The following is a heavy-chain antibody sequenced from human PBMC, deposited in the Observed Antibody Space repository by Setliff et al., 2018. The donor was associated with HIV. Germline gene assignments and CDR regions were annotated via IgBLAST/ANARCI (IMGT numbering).Heavy chain of an antibody. CDR2: IYYSGDS. CDR1: GASITSSY. J-gene: IGHJ4*02. CDR3: ARFARDPTD. V-gene: IGHV4-59*08. Sequence: SETLSLTCTVSGASITSSYWTWVRQSPGRGLEYLGYIYYSGDSNYSPSLKSRLSMSLDASTSQFSLRLNSLTAADTAMYYCARFARDPTDWGRGILVTVSS.